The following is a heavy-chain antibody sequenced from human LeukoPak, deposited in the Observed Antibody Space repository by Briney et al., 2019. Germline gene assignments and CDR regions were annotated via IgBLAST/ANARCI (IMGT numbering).Heavy chain of an antibody. D-gene: IGHD3-10*01. V-gene: IGHV4-39*01. J-gene: IGHJ5*02. CDR2: IYYSGST. CDR3: ARNRYYYGSGNYGVPNWFDP. Sequence: GSLRLSCAASGFTFSSYNINWVRQPPGKGLKWIGSIYYSGSTYYNPSLKSRVTISVDTSKNQFSLKLNSVTAADTAVYYCARNRYYYGSGNYGVPNWFDPWGQGTLVTVSS. CDR1: GFTFSSYN.